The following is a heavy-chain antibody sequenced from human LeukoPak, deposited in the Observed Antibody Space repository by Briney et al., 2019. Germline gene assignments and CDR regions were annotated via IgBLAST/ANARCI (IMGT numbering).Heavy chain of an antibody. Sequence: GGSLRLSCEASGFTFSTYGMHWVRQAPGRGLEWVAVISNDGYTQYYADSVKGRFTISRDNSKNALFLQMNILKAEDTAVYYCLKDWGEYYHGSGSYYNSDGYWGQGTLVTVSS. CDR2: ISNDGYTQ. CDR3: LKDWGEYYHGSGSYYNSDGY. J-gene: IGHJ4*02. D-gene: IGHD3-10*01. CDR1: GFTFSTYG. V-gene: IGHV3-30*18.